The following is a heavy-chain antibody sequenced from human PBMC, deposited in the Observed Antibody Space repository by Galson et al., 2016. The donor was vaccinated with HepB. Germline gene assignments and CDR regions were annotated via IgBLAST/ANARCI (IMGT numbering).Heavy chain of an antibody. CDR1: GFTFKTYS. Sequence: SLRLSCAVSGFTFKTYSMNWIRQAPGKGLEWVSSISSGGDYIYYADSVNGRFTISRDNAKDSLFLRANSLRAEDTAVYYCARCTTPSCVTAGAYAYWGQGTLVTVSA. J-gene: IGHJ4*02. V-gene: IGHV3-21*01. CDR3: ARCTTPSCVTAGAYAY. CDR2: ISSGGDYI. D-gene: IGHD3-16*01.